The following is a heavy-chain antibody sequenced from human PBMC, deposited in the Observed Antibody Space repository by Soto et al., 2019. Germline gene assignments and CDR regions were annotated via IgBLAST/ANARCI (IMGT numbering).Heavy chain of an antibody. V-gene: IGHV4-31*03. J-gene: IGHJ4*02. CDR2: IYYSGST. D-gene: IGHD5-18*01. Sequence: TLSLTCTVSGGSISSGGYYWSWIRQHPGKGLEWIGYIYYSGSTYYNPSLKSRVTISVDTSKNQFSLKLSSVTAADTAVYYCARVRIQLWLLDYWGQGTLVTAPQ. CDR3: ARVRIQLWLLDY. CDR1: GGSISSGGYY.